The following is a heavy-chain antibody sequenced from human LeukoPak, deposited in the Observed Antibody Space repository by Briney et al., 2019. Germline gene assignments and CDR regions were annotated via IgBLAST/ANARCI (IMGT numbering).Heavy chain of an antibody. V-gene: IGHV3-23*01. Sequence: GGSLRLSCAASGFTFSSYAMSWVRQAPGKGLEWVSAISGSGGGTYYADSVKGRFTISRDNSKNTLYLQMNSLRAEDTAVYYCASLRGIAAAGINYFDYWGQGTLVTVSS. CDR3: ASLRGIAAAGINYFDY. D-gene: IGHD6-13*01. J-gene: IGHJ4*02. CDR1: GFTFSSYA. CDR2: ISGSGGGT.